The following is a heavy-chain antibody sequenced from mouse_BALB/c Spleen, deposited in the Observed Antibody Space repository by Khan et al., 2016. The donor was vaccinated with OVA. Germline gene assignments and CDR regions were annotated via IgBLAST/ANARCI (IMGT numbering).Heavy chain of an antibody. V-gene: IGHV1S135*01. CDR2: IDPFSGDT. CDR3: TRHGYVAWFTY. CDR1: GYSFTSYY. J-gene: IGHJ3*01. D-gene: IGHD2-2*01. Sequence: EVQLQQSGPELMKPGASVKISCKASGYSFTSYYIHWVIQSHGKSLEWIGYIDPFSGDTTYNQNFKGRATLTVDKSSSTAYIHLSNLTSEDSAVYYCTRHGYVAWFTYWGQGTLVTVSA.